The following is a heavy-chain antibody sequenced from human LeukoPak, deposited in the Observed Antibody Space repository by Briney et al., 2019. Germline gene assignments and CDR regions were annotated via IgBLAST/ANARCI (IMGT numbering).Heavy chain of an antibody. J-gene: IGHJ4*02. Sequence: GGSLRLSCAASGFAISDYSMNWVRQVPGKGLEWVSAISGSGAGTYYADSVKGRFTISRDNSKNTLYLQMNSLRAEDTAVYYCAKATTPSYFDYWGQGTLVTVSS. CDR2: ISGSGAGT. D-gene: IGHD2-15*01. V-gene: IGHV3-23*01. CDR1: GFAISDYS. CDR3: AKATTPSYFDY.